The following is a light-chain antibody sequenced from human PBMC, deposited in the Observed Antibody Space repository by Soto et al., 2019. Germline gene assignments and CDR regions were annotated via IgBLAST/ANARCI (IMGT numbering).Light chain of an antibody. J-gene: IGKJ1*01. CDR3: QQYNSPWT. Sequence: DIQMTQSPSTLSASVGDRVTITCRASQSISSWLAWYQQKPGKAPKLLIYDASSFEGGVPSRFSGSGSGTEFTLTISSLQPDDFATYYCQQYNSPWTFGQGTKVEIK. CDR1: QSISSW. V-gene: IGKV1-5*01. CDR2: DAS.